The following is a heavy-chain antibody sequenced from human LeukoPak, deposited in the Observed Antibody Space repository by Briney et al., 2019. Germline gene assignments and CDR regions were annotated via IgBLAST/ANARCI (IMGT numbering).Heavy chain of an antibody. Sequence: GSGPTLVNPTQTLTLTCTLSGFSLSTGGVGVGWIRQPPGKALEWLALIYWDDDKYYSPSLKIRLTITRDTSKNQVVLTMTNVDPWKTAPYFWANNYGSGGYQNSYLDNWGKGARVTVPS. J-gene: IGHJ4*02. D-gene: IGHD3-10*01. CDR2: IYWDDDK. V-gene: IGHV2-5*02. CDR3: ANNYGSGGYQNSYLDN. CDR1: GFSLSTGGVG.